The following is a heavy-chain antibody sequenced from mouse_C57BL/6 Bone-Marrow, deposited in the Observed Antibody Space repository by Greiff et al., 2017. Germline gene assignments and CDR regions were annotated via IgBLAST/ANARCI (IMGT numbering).Heavy chain of an antibody. D-gene: IGHD4-1*01. Sequence: ESGAELARPGASVKLSCKASGYTFTSYGISWVKQRTGQGLEWIGEIYPRSGNTYYNEKFKGKATLTADKSSSTAYMELRSLTSEDSAVYFCAKLTGYYFDYWGQGTTLTVSA. V-gene: IGHV1-81*01. CDR3: AKLTGYYFDY. J-gene: IGHJ2*01. CDR2: IYPRSGNT. CDR1: GYTFTSYG.